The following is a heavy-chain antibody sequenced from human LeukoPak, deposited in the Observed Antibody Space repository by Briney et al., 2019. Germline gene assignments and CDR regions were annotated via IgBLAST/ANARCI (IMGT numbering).Heavy chain of an antibody. D-gene: IGHD2-2*01. V-gene: IGHV1-18*01. CDR3: ARDSWVVVVPAFSAFDI. CDR1: GYTFTSYG. CDR2: ISAYNGNT. J-gene: IGHJ3*02. Sequence: GASVKVSCKASGYTFTSYGISWVRQAPGQGLEWMGWISAYNGNTNYAQKLQGRVTMTTDTSTSTAYMELRSLRSDDTAVYYCARDSWVVVVPAFSAFDIWGQETMVTVSS.